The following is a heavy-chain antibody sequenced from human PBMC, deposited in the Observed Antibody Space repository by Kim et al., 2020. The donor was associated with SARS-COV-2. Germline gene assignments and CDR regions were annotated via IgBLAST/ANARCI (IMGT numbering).Heavy chain of an antibody. V-gene: IGHV3-64*01. J-gene: IGHJ6*01. Sequence: GGSLRLSCAASGFTFSSYAMHWVRQAPGKGLEYVSAISSNGGSTYYANSVKGRFTISRDNSKNTLYLQMGSLRAEDMAVYYCARTYDFCSGYPLLDPYY. CDR2: ISSNGGST. D-gene: IGHD3-3*01. CDR1: GFTFSSYA. CDR3: ARTYDFCSGYPLLDPYY.